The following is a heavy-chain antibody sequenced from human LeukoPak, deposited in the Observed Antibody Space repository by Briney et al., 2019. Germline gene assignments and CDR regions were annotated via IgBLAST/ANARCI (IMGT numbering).Heavy chain of an antibody. CDR2: IWYDGSNK. J-gene: IGHJ4*02. V-gene: IGHV3-33*01. CDR1: GFTFSSYG. CDR3: ASQRVPTYYFDY. Sequence: PGGSLRLSCAASGFTFSSYGMHWVRQAPGKGLEWVAVIWYDGSNKYYADSVKGRFTISRDNSKNTLYLQMNSLRAEDTAVYYCASQRVPTYYFDYWGQGTLVTVSS.